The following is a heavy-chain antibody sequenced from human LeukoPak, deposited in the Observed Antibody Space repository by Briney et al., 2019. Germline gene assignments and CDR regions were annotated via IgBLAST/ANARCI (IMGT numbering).Heavy chain of an antibody. CDR2: INAGNGNT. CDR3: ARSRYYYDFWTVFDY. V-gene: IGHV1-3*01. CDR1: GYTFTSYA. J-gene: IGHJ4*02. D-gene: IGHD3-3*01. Sequence: GASVKVSCKASGYTFTSYAMHWVRQAPGQRLEWMGWINAGNGNTKYSQKFQGRVTITRNTSISTAYMELSSLRSEDTAVYYCARSRYYYDFWTVFDYWGQGTLVTVSS.